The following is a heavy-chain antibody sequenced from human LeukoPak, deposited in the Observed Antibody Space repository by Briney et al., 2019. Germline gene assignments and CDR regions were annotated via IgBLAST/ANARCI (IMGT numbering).Heavy chain of an antibody. CDR3: ARGLSGSYRDFDY. Sequence: SETLSLTCTVSGGSISSYYWSWIRQPPGKGLEWIGYIYYSGSTNYNPSLKSRVTISADTSKNQFSLKLSSVTAADTAVYYCARGLSGSYRDFDYWGQGTLVTVSS. V-gene: IGHV4-59*12. J-gene: IGHJ4*02. CDR2: IYYSGST. D-gene: IGHD1-26*01. CDR1: GGSISSYY.